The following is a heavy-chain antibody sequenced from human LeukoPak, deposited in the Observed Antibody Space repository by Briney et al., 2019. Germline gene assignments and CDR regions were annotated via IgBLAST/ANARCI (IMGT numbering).Heavy chain of an antibody. V-gene: IGHV4-59*01. CDR2: TYYFGNT. D-gene: IGHD3-22*01. CDR1: GGPISSYY. CDR3: ASFYDSSHYYMDV. Sequence: SETLSLTCTVSGGPISSYYWSWIRQPPGKGLEWIGYTYYFGNTNYNPSLKSRVTISADTSKNQFSLKLSSVTAADTAVYYCASFYDSSHYYMDVWGKGTTVTVSS. J-gene: IGHJ6*03.